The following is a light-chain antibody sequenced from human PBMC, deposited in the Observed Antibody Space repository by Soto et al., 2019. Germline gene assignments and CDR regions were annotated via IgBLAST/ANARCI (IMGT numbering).Light chain of an antibody. CDR1: SSNIGAGYD. CDR3: QSYDSSLSGPYV. CDR2: GNS. J-gene: IGLJ1*01. V-gene: IGLV1-40*01. Sequence: QSVLTQPPSVSGAPGQRVNISCTGSSSNIGAGYDVHWYQQLPGTAPKLLIYGNSNRPSGVPDRFSGSKSGTSASLAITGLQAEDEADYYCQSYDSSLSGPYVFGTGTKVTVL.